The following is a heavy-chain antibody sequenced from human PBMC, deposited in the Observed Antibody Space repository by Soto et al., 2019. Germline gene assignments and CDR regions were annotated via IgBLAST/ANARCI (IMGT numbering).Heavy chain of an antibody. D-gene: IGHD1-1*01. CDR3: ASRKTTSDAFDF. V-gene: IGHV5-51*01. CDR2: IYPGDSNT. CDR1: GYSFISQW. Sequence: GESLKISCKGSGYSFISQWIGWVRQMPGKGLEWMGVIYPGDSNTRYSPSFQSQVTISADKSVSTAYLQWSSLKASDTAIYYCASRKTTSDAFDFWGQGTMVTVSS. J-gene: IGHJ3*01.